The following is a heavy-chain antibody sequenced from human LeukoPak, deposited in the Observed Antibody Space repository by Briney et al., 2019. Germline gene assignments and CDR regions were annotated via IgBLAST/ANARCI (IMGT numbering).Heavy chain of an antibody. CDR1: GFTFSQYA. CDR2: ISGSGTGT. D-gene: IGHD3-10*01. J-gene: IGHJ4*02. CDR3: ARVGYYYGSGYFDY. V-gene: IGHV3-23*01. Sequence: GGSLRLSCAASGFTFSQYAMTWVRQAPGKGLEWVSGISGSGTGTYYADSVKGRFTIARDNSKNTLYLQMNSLRAEDTAVYYCARVGYYYGSGYFDYWGQGTLVTVSS.